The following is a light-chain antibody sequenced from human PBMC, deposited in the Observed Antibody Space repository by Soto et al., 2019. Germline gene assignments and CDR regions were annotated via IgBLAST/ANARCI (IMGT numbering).Light chain of an antibody. J-gene: IGLJ1*01. CDR3: SSYTSSSTAV. CDR2: EVR. V-gene: IGLV2-14*01. CDR1: STDVGDYNF. Sequence: HCVLTQPASVSGSPGQSITISCTGTSTDVGDYNFVFWYQQHPGKAPKLVISEVRNRPSGVSDRFSGSKSGNRASLTISGLQAEDEADYYCSSYTSSSTAVFGTGTKVTVL.